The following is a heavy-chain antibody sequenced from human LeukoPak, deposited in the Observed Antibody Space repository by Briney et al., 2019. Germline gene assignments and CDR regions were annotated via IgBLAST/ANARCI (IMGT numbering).Heavy chain of an antibody. D-gene: IGHD6-19*01. CDR1: GYTFTNYY. CDR2: INPSGTGT. J-gene: IGHJ6*02. Sequence: APVKVSCKASGYTFTNYYMHWVRQAPGQGLEWMGIINPSGTGTSYAQKVQGRVTMTRDTPTSTVYMELRSLRSEDTAVYYCARDSSIAVAGTHSNYGMDVWGQGTTVTVSS. CDR3: ARDSSIAVAGTHSNYGMDV. V-gene: IGHV1-46*03.